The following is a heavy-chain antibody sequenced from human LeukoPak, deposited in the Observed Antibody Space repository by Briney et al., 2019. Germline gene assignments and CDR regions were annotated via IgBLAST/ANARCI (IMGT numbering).Heavy chain of an antibody. CDR1: GGSISSSSYY. D-gene: IGHD5-12*01. J-gene: IGHJ4*02. V-gene: IGHV4-39*07. Sequence: PSETLSLTCTVSGGSISSSSYYWGWIRQPPGKGLEWIGSIYHSGSTYYNPSLKSRVTISVDTSKNQFSLKLSSVTAADTAVYYCARGYSGYPSDGEFDYWGQGTLVTVSS. CDR2: IYHSGST. CDR3: ARGYSGYPSDGEFDY.